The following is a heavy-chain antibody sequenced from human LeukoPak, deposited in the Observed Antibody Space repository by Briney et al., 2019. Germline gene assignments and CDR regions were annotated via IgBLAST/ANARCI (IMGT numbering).Heavy chain of an antibody. CDR2: ISGSGDNT. Sequence: PAGGSLRLSCAASGFTFSTYAMSWVRQAPGKGLEWVSAISGSGDNTYYADSVKGRFTISRDNSKNTLYLQMNSLRADDTAVYYCAKDRYDSSIVTTYDYCGQGTLVTVSS. D-gene: IGHD3-22*01. CDR1: GFTFSTYA. J-gene: IGHJ4*02. V-gene: IGHV3-23*01. CDR3: AKDRYDSSIVTTYDY.